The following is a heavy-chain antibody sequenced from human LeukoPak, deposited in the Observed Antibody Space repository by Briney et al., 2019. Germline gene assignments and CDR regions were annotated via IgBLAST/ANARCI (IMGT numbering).Heavy chain of an antibody. Sequence: PSETLSLTCAVYGGSFSAYYWSWIRQPPGKGLEWVSRINSDGSSTSYADSVKGRFTISRDNSKKSLYLQVNTLRAEDTAVYYCAREFGPRYFDYWGQGTLVTVSS. CDR2: INSDGSST. CDR1: GGSFSAYY. CDR3: AREFGPRYFDY. V-gene: IGHV3-74*01. J-gene: IGHJ4*02. D-gene: IGHD3-10*01.